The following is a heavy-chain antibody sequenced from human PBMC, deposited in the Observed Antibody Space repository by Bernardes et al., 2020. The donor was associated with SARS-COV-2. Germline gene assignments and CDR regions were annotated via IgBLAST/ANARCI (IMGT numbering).Heavy chain of an antibody. CDR2: MNPNSGNT. CDR1: GYTFTSYD. D-gene: IGHD2-15*01. Sequence: ASVKVSCKASGYTFTSYDITWVRQATGQGLEWMGWMNPNSGNTSYAQTFQGRVTISVDTSKNPFSLKLSSVTAADTAVYYCARRGNPIDYYGMDVWGQGNTVTVSS. J-gene: IGHJ6*01. CDR3: ARRGNPIDYYGMDV. V-gene: IGHV1-8*01.